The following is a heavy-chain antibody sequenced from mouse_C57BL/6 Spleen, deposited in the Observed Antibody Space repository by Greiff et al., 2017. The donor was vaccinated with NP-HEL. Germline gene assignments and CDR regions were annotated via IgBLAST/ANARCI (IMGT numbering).Heavy chain of an antibody. J-gene: IGHJ2*01. Sequence: EVKLVESGGGLVKPGGSLKLSCAASGFTFSSYAMSWVRQTPEKRLEWVATISDGGSYTYYPDNVKGRFTISRDNAKNNLYLQMSHLKSEDTAMYYCARDRDPITTVVATEFDYWGQGTTLTVSS. CDR1: GFTFSSYA. D-gene: IGHD1-1*01. CDR2: ISDGGSYT. CDR3: ARDRDPITTVVATEFDY. V-gene: IGHV5-4*01.